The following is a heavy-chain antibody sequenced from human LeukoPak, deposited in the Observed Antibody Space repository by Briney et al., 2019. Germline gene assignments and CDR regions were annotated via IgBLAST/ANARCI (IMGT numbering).Heavy chain of an antibody. Sequence: PSETLSLTCTVSGDSSSGYYWTWIRQPPGKGLEWIGYIYHSGSTSYNPSLKSQVTISVDTSKNQFSLKLSSVTAADTAVYYCARGWLRGGWYHDYWGQGTLVTVSS. CDR1: GDSSSGYY. CDR2: IYHSGST. CDR3: ARGWLRGGWYHDY. J-gene: IGHJ4*02. D-gene: IGHD6-19*01. V-gene: IGHV4-59*12.